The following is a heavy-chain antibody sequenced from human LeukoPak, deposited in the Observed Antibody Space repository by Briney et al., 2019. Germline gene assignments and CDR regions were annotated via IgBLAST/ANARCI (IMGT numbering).Heavy chain of an antibody. D-gene: IGHD6-19*01. J-gene: IGHJ3*02. CDR2: IRSDGSNK. Sequence: GGSLRLSCAASGFTFSSYGMHWVRQAPGKGLEWAAFIRSDGSNKYYIDSVKGRFTISRDNSKNTLYLQMNSLRAEDTAVYYCARIAVAGTLSAFDIWGQGTMVTVSS. V-gene: IGHV3-30*02. CDR1: GFTFSSYG. CDR3: ARIAVAGTLSAFDI.